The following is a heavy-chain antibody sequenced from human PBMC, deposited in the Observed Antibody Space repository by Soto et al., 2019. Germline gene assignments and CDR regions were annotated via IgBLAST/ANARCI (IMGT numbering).Heavy chain of an antibody. J-gene: IGHJ6*02. D-gene: IGHD2-15*01. V-gene: IGHV4-31*03. Sequence: SETLSLTCTVSGGSISSGGYYWSWIRQHPGKGLEWIGYIYYSGSTYYNPSLKSRVTISVDTSKNQFSLKLSSVTAADTAVHYCARGRLSGGTYYYYGMDVWGQGATVTVSS. CDR1: GGSISSGGYY. CDR2: IYYSGST. CDR3: ARGRLSGGTYYYYGMDV.